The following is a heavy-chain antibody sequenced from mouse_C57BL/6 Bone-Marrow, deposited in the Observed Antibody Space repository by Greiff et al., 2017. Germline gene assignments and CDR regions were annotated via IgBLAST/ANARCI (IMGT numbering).Heavy chain of an antibody. Sequence: QVQLKQPGAELVKPGASVKLSCKASGYTFTSYWMHWVKQRPGQGLEWIGMIHPNSGSTNYNEKFKSKATLTVDKSSSTAYMQLSSLTSEDSAVYYCARWDGNYDFDYWGQGTTLIVSS. J-gene: IGHJ2*01. D-gene: IGHD2-1*01. CDR2: IHPNSGST. CDR3: ARWDGNYDFDY. V-gene: IGHV1-64*01. CDR1: GYTFTSYW.